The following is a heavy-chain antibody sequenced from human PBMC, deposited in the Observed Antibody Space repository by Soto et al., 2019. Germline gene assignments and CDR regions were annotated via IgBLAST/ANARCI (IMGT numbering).Heavy chain of an antibody. CDR1: GYTFSSYG. V-gene: IGHV1-18*01. CDR2: ISGYSGHT. D-gene: IGHD6-19*01. J-gene: IGHJ4*02. CDR3: AREWDNKSEHSSGWYDDF. Sequence: VQLVQSGAEVKKPGASVKVSCKASGYTFSSYGISWVRQAPGQGLEWMGWISGYSGHTYYAQKFQSRVTMTTDTSTNTVYIELRSLRSDDTAVYYCAREWDNKSEHSSGWYDDFWGQGTLVTVSS.